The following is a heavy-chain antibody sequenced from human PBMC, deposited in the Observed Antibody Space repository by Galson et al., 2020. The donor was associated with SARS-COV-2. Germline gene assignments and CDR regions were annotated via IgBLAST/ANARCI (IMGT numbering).Heavy chain of an antibody. J-gene: IGHJ6*02. V-gene: IGHV3-48*03. Sequence: TGGSLRLSCAASGFTFSSYEMNWVRQAPGKGLEWVSYISSSGSTIYYADSVKGRFTISRDNAKNSLYLQMNSLRAEDTAVYYCARGTVTTFAVAYCMDVWGQGTTVTVSS. CDR1: GFTFSSYE. CDR2: ISSSGSTI. D-gene: IGHD4-4*01. CDR3: ARGTVTTFAVAYCMDV.